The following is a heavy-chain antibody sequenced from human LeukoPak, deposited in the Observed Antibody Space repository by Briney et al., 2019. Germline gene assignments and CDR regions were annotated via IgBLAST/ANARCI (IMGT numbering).Heavy chain of an antibody. Sequence: GASVKVSRKASGYTFTSYGISWVRQAPGQGLERMGWISAYNGNTNYAQKLQGRVTMTTDTSTSTAYMELRSLRSDDTAVYYCARARVMMDEFDYWGQGTLVTVSS. CDR3: ARARVMMDEFDY. CDR1: GYTFTSYG. V-gene: IGHV1-18*01. D-gene: IGHD2-8*01. J-gene: IGHJ4*02. CDR2: ISAYNGNT.